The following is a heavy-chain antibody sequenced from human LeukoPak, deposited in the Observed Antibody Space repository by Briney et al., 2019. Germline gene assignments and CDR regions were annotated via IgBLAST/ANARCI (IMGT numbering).Heavy chain of an antibody. CDR2: IYYSGST. CDR3: ARDPEGGNSPFDY. J-gene: IGHJ4*02. Sequence: PSETLSLTCTVSGGSISSYYWSWIRQPPGKGLEWIGCIYYSGSTNYNPSLKSRVTISVDTSKNQFSLKLSSVTAADTAVYYCARDPEGGNSPFDYWGQGTLVTVSS. V-gene: IGHV4-59*01. CDR1: GGSISSYY. D-gene: IGHD4-23*01.